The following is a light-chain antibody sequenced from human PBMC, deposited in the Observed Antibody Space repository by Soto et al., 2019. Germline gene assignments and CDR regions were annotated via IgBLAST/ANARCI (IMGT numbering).Light chain of an antibody. CDR1: SSNIGSNY. CDR2: RNN. Sequence: QSVLTQPPSASGTPGQRVTISCSGSSSNIGSNYVYWYQQLPGTAPGLLIYRNNQRPSGVPDRFSGSKSGTSASLAISGLRSEDEADYYCAAWDDSLSGSFVFGTGTKVTVL. CDR3: AAWDDSLSGSFV. J-gene: IGLJ1*01. V-gene: IGLV1-47*01.